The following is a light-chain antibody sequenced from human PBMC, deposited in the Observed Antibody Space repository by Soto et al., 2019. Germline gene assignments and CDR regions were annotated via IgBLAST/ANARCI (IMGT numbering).Light chain of an antibody. J-gene: IGLJ2*01. CDR3: QSYDSSLSGGV. CDR2: ANT. Sequence: QLVLAQPPSVSGAPGQRVTISCTGNSSNIGASYDVHWYQQLPGRAPKLLIFANTNRPAGVPDRFSGSKSGSSASLAITGLQGDDEADYYCQSYDSSLSGGVFGGGTKVTVL. CDR1: SSNIGASYD. V-gene: IGLV1-40*01.